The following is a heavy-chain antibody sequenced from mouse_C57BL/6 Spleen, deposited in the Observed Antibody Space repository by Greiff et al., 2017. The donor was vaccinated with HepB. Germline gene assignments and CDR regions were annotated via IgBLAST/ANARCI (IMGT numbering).Heavy chain of an antibody. Sequence: VPLQQSGPELVKPGASVTISCKASGYAFSSSWMHWVKQRPGKGLEWIGQIYPGDGDTNYNGKIKGKVTLTADKSSSTAYMQLSSLTSEDSAVYFCASGYGSPLDYWGQGTTLTVSS. CDR2: IYPGDGDT. J-gene: IGHJ2*01. CDR3: ASGYGSPLDY. V-gene: IGHV1-82*01. CDR1: GYAFSSSW. D-gene: IGHD1-1*01.